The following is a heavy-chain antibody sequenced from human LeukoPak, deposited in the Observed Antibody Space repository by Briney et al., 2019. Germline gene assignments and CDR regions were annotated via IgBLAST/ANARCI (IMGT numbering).Heavy chain of an antibody. Sequence: ASVKVSCKASGYTFTSYAMHWVRQAPGQMLEWMGWINAGNGNTKYSQEFQGRVTITRDTSASTAYMELSSLRSEDTAVYYCARAGWLQYYYFDYWGQGTLVTVSS. CDR2: INAGNGNT. V-gene: IGHV1-3*03. CDR3: ARAGWLQYYYFDY. CDR1: GYTFTSYA. D-gene: IGHD5-24*01. J-gene: IGHJ4*02.